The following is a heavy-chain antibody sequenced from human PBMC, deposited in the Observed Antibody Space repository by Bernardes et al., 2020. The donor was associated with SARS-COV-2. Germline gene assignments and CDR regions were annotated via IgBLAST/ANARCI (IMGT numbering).Heavy chain of an antibody. J-gene: IGHJ6*02. CDR2: ITASTTYI. D-gene: IGHD2-15*01. CDR3: ARGPGYCSGGSCYSAPNYYYYSGLDV. Sequence: GSLRLSCAASGFNFSSYAMNWVRQAPGKGLQWVSSITASTTYIQYTDSVEGRFTVSRDNAKNSLYLEMTSLRPEDTAVYYCARGPGYCSGGSCYSAPNYYYYSGLDVWGQGTTVTVSS. CDR1: GFNFSSYA. V-gene: IGHV3-21*01.